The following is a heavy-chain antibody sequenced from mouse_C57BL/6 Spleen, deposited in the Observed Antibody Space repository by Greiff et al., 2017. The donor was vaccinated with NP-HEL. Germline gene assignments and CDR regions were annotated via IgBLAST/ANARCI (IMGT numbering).Heavy chain of an antibody. CDR3: ARMISDGDWYFDV. V-gene: IGHV1-7*01. CDR1: GYTFTSYW. Sequence: QVQLQQSGAELAKPGASVKLSCKASGYTFTSYWMHWVNQRPGQGLEWIGYINPSSGYTKYNQKFKDKATLTADKSSSTAYMQLSSLTYEDSAVYYCARMISDGDWYFDVWGTGTTVTVSS. CDR2: INPSSGYT. D-gene: IGHD2-3*01. J-gene: IGHJ1*03.